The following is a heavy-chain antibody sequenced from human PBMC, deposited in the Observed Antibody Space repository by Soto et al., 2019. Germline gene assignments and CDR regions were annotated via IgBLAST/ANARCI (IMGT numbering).Heavy chain of an antibody. Sequence: SETLSLTCTVSGVSIHNSHSFWAWIRQPPGKGLQFIASVYHNGGAHYNSSLKSRVTISVDTANNQVSLRMRSLTAADTAFYYCGRVVEGATQHTDPDSWGQGIMVTVYS. CDR3: GRVVEGATQHTDPDS. V-gene: IGHV4-39*01. D-gene: IGHD2-21*01. J-gene: IGHJ4*02. CDR2: VYHNGGA. CDR1: GVSIHNSHSF.